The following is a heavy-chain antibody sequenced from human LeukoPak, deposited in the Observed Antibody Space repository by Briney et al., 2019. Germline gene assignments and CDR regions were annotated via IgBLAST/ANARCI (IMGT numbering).Heavy chain of an antibody. V-gene: IGHV3-74*01. CDR2: INSDVSST. Sequence: SGGSLRLSCAASGFTFSRYWMHWVRHAPGKGLVWVSRINSDVSSTRYADSVKGRFTISRDNAKNTLYLQMNSLRAEDTAVYYCARDGSNYFDYWGQGTLVTVSS. J-gene: IGHJ4*02. CDR3: ARDGSNYFDY. CDR1: GFTFSRYW.